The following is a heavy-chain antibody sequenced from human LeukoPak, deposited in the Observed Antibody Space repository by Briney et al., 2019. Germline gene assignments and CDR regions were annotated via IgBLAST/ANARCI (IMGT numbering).Heavy chain of an antibody. CDR2: TYYSGST. V-gene: IGHV4-59*01. CDR1: GGSISSYY. J-gene: IGHJ4*02. D-gene: IGHD3-10*01. CDR3: ARAFPYGSGSYPHDY. Sequence: SETLSLTCTVSGGSISSYYWSWIRQPPGKGLEWIGYTYYSGSTNSNPSLKSRVTISVDTSKNQFSLKLSSVTAADTAVYYCARAFPYGSGSYPHDYWGQGTLITVSS.